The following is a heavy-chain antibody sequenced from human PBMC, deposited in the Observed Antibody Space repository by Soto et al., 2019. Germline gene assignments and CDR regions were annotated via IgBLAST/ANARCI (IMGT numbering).Heavy chain of an antibody. Sequence: PSETLSLTCTVSGGSISSGDYYWSWIRQSPGTGLEWIGYIFYTGSTYYNPSLRSRLAISVDTSKNQFSLKLSSVTAADAAVYYLSREPLTWYGMDVWGQGTSVTV. D-gene: IGHD7-27*01. CDR2: IFYTGST. J-gene: IGHJ6*02. CDR3: SREPLTWYGMDV. CDR1: GGSISSGDYY. V-gene: IGHV4-30-4*01.